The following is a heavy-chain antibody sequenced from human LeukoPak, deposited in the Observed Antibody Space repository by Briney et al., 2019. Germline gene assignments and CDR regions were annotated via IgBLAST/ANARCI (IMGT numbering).Heavy chain of an antibody. CDR3: AKDLGYYDSSGAFDI. CDR2: ISSSGSTI. J-gene: IGHJ3*02. Sequence: GGSLRLSCAASGFTFSSYEMNWVRQAPGKGLEWVSYISSSGSTIYYADSVKGRFTISRDNAKNSLYLQMNSLRAEDTAVYYCAKDLGYYDSSGAFDIWGQGTMVTVSS. D-gene: IGHD3-22*01. CDR1: GFTFSSYE. V-gene: IGHV3-48*03.